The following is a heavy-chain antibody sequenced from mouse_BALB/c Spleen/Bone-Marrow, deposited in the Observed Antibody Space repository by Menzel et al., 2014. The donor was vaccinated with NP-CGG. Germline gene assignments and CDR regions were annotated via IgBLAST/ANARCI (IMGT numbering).Heavy chain of an antibody. Sequence: EVKLVESGPELEKPGASVKISCKASGYSFTGYNMNWVKQSDGRSLEGIGNIDPYYGGTSYNQKFRGKATLTVDKSSSTAYMQLTSLTSEDSAVYYCARNHFGSNSLGYWGQGTLVTVSA. V-gene: IGHV1S135*01. J-gene: IGHJ3*01. CDR1: GYSFTGYN. CDR3: ARNHFGSNSLGY. D-gene: IGHD1-1*01. CDR2: IDPYYGGT.